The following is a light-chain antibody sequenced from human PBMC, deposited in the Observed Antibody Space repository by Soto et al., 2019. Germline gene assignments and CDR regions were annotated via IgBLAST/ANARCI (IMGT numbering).Light chain of an antibody. CDR1: SSDVGDYNY. CDR3: SSYTRSSTLHV. J-gene: IGLJ1*01. Sequence: QSALTQPASVSGSPGQSITISCTGTSSDVGDYNYVSWYQQHPGKAPKLMIYEVSNRPSGVSNRFSGSKSGNTASLTISGLQADDEADYYCSSYTRSSTLHVFGTGTKLTVL. CDR2: EVS. V-gene: IGLV2-14*01.